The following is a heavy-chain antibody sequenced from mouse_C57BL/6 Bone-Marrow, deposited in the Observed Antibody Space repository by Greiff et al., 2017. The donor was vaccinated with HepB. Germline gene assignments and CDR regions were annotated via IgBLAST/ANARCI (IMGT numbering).Heavy chain of an antibody. V-gene: IGHV1-72*01. D-gene: IGHD1-1*01. CDR3: ASYYGSTHWYFDV. CDR2: IDPNSGGT. Sequence: QVQLQQSDAELVKPGASVKLSCKASGYTFTSYWMHWVKQRPGRGLEWIGRIDPNSGGTKYNEKFKSKATLTVDKPSSTAYMQLSSLTSEDSAVYYCASYYGSTHWYFDVWGTGTTVTVSS. J-gene: IGHJ1*03. CDR1: GYTFTSYW.